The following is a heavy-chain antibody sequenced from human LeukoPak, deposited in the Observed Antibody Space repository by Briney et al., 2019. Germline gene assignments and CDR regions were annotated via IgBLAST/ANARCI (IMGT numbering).Heavy chain of an antibody. J-gene: IGHJ4*02. CDR1: GFTFSSYS. Sequence: GGSLRLSCAASGFTFSSYSMNWVRQAPGKGLEWVSYISSSSNTIYYADSVKGRFTIPRDNAKNSLYLQMNSLRAEDTAVYYCARRYCTNGVCYTGFDYWGQGTLVTVSS. V-gene: IGHV3-48*04. D-gene: IGHD2-8*01. CDR3: ARRYCTNGVCYTGFDY. CDR2: ISSSSNTI.